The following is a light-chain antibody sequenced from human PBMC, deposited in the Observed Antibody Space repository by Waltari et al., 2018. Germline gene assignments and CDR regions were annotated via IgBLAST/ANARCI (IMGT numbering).Light chain of an antibody. V-gene: IGKV1-NL1*01. J-gene: IGKJ2*01. CDR2: ASS. Sequence: DIQMTQSPSSLSASVGDRVTITCLASQGISNSLAWYQQKPGKAPKLLLDASSTLESGVPSRFSGSGSGTDYTLTISSLQPEDFATYYCEQYFSTPPYTFGQGTKLEI. CDR1: QGISNS. CDR3: EQYFSTPPYT.